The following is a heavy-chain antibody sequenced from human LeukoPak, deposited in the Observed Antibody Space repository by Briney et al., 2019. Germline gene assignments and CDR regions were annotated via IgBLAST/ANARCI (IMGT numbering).Heavy chain of an antibody. D-gene: IGHD3-22*01. J-gene: IGHJ4*02. CDR2: INPNSGGT. Sequence: ASVKVSCKASGYTFTGYYMHWVRQAPGQGLEWMGWINPNSGGTNYAQKFQGRVTMTRDTSISTAYMELSRLRSDDTAVYYCAREDYDSSGYSDYRGQGTLVTVSS. CDR3: AREDYDSSGYSDY. CDR1: GYTFTGYY. V-gene: IGHV1-2*02.